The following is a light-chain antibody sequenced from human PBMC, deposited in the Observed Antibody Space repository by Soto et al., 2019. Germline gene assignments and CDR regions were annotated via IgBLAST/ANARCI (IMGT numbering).Light chain of an antibody. V-gene: IGKV1-5*01. Sequence: IRMTQSPSSFSASTGDRVTITCRASQNINDWLAWYQQKPGKAPKLLIYDASSLESGVPSRFSGSGSGTEFTLTISSLQPDDFATYYCQHYNSYSEAFGQGTKVDIK. CDR3: QHYNSYSEA. CDR1: QNINDW. CDR2: DAS. J-gene: IGKJ1*01.